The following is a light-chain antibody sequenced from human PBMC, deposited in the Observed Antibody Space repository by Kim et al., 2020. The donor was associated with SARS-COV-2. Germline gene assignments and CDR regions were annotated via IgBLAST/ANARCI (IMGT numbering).Light chain of an antibody. Sequence: GQKVTFSCSGSSSNIGQNYVSWYQQFQGTAPKLLIYDNNKRHSGIPDRFSGSKSGTSATLGITGLQTGDEADYYCGTWDSSLNGLVFGGGTQLTVL. V-gene: IGLV1-51*01. J-gene: IGLJ2*01. CDR3: GTWDSSLNGLV. CDR1: SSNIGQNY. CDR2: DNN.